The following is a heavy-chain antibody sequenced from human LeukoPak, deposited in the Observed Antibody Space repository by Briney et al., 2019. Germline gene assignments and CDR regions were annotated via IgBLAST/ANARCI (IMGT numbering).Heavy chain of an antibody. J-gene: IGHJ3*02. CDR2: MYSGGST. Sequence: PGGSLRLSCAASGFSVSSNYMSWVRQAPGKGLEWVSVMYSGGSTYYADSVQGRFIISRDSSKNTLYLQMNSLRAEDTAVYYCARKYYYDSSGSDAFDIWGQGTMVTVSS. V-gene: IGHV3-53*01. CDR1: GFSVSSNY. D-gene: IGHD3-22*01. CDR3: ARKYYYDSSGSDAFDI.